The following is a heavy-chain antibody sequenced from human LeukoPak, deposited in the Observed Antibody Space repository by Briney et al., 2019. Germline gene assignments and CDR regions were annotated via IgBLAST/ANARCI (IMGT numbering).Heavy chain of an antibody. Sequence: SGGSLRLSCAASGFTFSSYAMHWVRQAPGKGLEWVAVISYDGSNKYYADSVKGRFTISRDNSKNTLYLQMNSLRAEDTAVYYCARDAVVVPAANREGYFDYWGQGTLATVSS. J-gene: IGHJ4*02. CDR3: ARDAVVVPAANREGYFDY. CDR1: GFTFSSYA. D-gene: IGHD2-2*01. CDR2: ISYDGSNK. V-gene: IGHV3-30-3*01.